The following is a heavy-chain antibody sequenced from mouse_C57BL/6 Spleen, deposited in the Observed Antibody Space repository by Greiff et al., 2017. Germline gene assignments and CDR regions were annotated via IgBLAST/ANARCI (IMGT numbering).Heavy chain of an antibody. Sequence: VQLQQSGAELVRPGSSVKLSCKASGYTFTSYWMHWVKQRPIQGLEWIGNIDPSDSETHYNQKFKDKATLTVDKSSSTAYMQLSSLTSEDSAVYYCARGTAQAPYFDYWGQGTTLTVSS. CDR2: IDPSDSET. CDR1: GYTFTSYW. D-gene: IGHD3-2*02. CDR3: ARGTAQAPYFDY. V-gene: IGHV1-52*01. J-gene: IGHJ2*01.